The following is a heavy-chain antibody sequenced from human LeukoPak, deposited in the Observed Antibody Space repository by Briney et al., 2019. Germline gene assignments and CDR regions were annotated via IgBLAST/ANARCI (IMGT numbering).Heavy chain of an antibody. CDR3: ARGLIGFGELYLDY. D-gene: IGHD3-10*01. CDR1: GGSISSYH. V-gene: IGHV4-59*01. Sequence: SETLSLTCTVSGGSISSYHWSWIRQPPGKGLEWIGYIYYSGSTNYNPSLKSRVTISVDTSKNQFSLKLSSVTAADTAVYYCARGLIGFGELYLDYWGQGTLVTVSS. CDR2: IYYSGST. J-gene: IGHJ4*02.